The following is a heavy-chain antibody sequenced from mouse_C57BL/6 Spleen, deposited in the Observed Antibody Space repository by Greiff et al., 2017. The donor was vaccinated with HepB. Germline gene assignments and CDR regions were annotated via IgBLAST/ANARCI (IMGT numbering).Heavy chain of an antibody. J-gene: IGHJ1*03. CDR2: ISDGGSYT. D-gene: IGHD2-2*01. CDR1: GFTFSSYA. Sequence: EVKLVESGGGLVKPGGSLKLSCAASGFTFSSYAMSWVRQTPEKRLEWVATISDGGSYTYYPDNVKGRFTISRDNAKNNLYLQMSHLKSEDTAMYYCARDERDMVTTDFDVWGTGTTVTVSS. V-gene: IGHV5-4*01. CDR3: ARDERDMVTTDFDV.